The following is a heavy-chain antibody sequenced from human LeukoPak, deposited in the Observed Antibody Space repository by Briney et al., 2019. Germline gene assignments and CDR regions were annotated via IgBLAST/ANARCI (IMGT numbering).Heavy chain of an antibody. CDR2: IYHSGST. J-gene: IGHJ6*02. CDR3: ARGDYGGPDYYYYYGMDV. CDR1: GGSISSSNW. V-gene: IGHV4-4*02. D-gene: IGHD4-23*01. Sequence: PSGTLSLTCAVSGGSISSSNWWSWVRQPPGKGLEWIGEIYHSGSTNYNPSLKSRVTISVDKSKNQFSLKLSSVTAADTAVYYCARGDYGGPDYYYYYGMDVWGQGTTVTVSS.